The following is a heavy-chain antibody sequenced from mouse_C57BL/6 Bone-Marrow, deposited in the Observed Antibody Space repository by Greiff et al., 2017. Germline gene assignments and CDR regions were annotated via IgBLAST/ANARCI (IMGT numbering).Heavy chain of an antibody. Sequence: QVQLQQSGAELVRPGASVKLSCKASGYTFTDYYINWVKQRPGQGLEWIARIYPGSGNTYYNEKFKGKATLTAEKSSSTAYMQLSSLTSEDSAVYFGARSPYYGSPYAMDYWGQGTSVTVSS. CDR1: GYTFTDYY. V-gene: IGHV1-76*01. D-gene: IGHD1-1*01. J-gene: IGHJ4*01. CDR2: IYPGSGNT. CDR3: ARSPYYGSPYAMDY.